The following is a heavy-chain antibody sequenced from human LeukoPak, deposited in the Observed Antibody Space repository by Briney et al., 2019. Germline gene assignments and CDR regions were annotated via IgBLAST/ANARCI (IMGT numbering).Heavy chain of an antibody. CDR2: IVVGSGNT. CDR1: GFTFTSSA. D-gene: IGHD1-26*01. V-gene: IGHV1-58*02. J-gene: IGHJ3*02. CDR3: AARRSGSYYDDAFDI. Sequence: SVKVSCKASGFTFTSSAMQWVRQARGQRLEWIGWIVVGSGNTNYAQKLQERVTITRDMSTSTAHMELSSLRSEDTAVYYCAARRSGSYYDDAFDIWGQGTMVTVSS.